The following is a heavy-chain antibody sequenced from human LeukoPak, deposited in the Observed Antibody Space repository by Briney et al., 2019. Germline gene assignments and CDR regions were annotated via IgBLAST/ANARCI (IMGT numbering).Heavy chain of an antibody. CDR2: INHSGST. Sequence: SETLSLTCAVYGGSFSGYYWSWIRQPPGKGLEWIGEINHSGSTNYNPSLKSRVTISVDTSKNQFSLKLSSVTAADTAVYYCARGRTDCSGGSCYHDPMGFDPWGQGTLVTVSS. V-gene: IGHV4-34*01. CDR3: ARGRTDCSGGSCYHDPMGFDP. D-gene: IGHD2-15*01. CDR1: GGSFSGYY. J-gene: IGHJ5*02.